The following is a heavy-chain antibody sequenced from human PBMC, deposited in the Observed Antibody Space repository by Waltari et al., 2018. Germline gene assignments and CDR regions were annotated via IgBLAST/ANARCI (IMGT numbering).Heavy chain of an antibody. CDR2: IYYSGST. CDR3: ARGGAAPPFGY. V-gene: IGHV4-59*01. CDR1: GGSISSYY. D-gene: IGHD1-26*01. Sequence: QVQLQESGPGLVKPSETLSLTCTVSGGSISSYYWSWIRQPPGKGLEWIGYIYYSGSTNYNPSLKSRVTISVDTSKNQFSLKLSAVTAADTAVYYCARGGAAPPFGYWGQGTLVTVSS. J-gene: IGHJ4*02.